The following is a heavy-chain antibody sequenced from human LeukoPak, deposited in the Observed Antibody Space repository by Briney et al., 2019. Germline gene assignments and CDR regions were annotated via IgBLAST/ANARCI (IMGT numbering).Heavy chain of an antibody. V-gene: IGHV4-38-2*02. CDR2: NYHSGST. D-gene: IGHD2-21*01. CDR3: AGGVGEGAKYRGGFDY. J-gene: IGHJ4*02. CDR1: GYSISSGYY. Sequence: SETLSLTCTVSGYSISSGYYCGWIRQPPGQVLGWIGSNYHSGSTYYNPSLKRRVTISVDTTKQHFSLQLSSVTAADTALYCCAGGVGEGAKYRGGFDYWGRGTLVTVSS.